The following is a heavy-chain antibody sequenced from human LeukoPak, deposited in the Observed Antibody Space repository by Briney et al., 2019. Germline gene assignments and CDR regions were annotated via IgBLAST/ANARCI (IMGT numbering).Heavy chain of an antibody. CDR3: ARSSVQGFDP. CDR1: GYSFTSYW. Sequence: GASLQISCQGSGYSFTSYWIGWVRQLPGKGLEWMGIIYPGDSDTRYSPSFQGQVTISADKSISTAYLQWSSLKASDTAMYYCARSSVQGFDPWGQGTLVTVSS. J-gene: IGHJ5*02. CDR2: IYPGDSDT. V-gene: IGHV5-51*01.